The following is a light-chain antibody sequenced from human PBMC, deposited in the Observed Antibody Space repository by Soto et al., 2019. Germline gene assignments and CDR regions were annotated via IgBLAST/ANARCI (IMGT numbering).Light chain of an antibody. CDR3: V. Sequence: QSALTQPASVSGSPGQSITISCTGTSSDVGGYKYVSWYQQHPGKAPKLMIYEVINRPSGVSNRFSGSKSGNTATLTISGLQAEDEADLFDVFGTGTKVTV. CDR1: SSDVGGYKY. V-gene: IGLV2-14*01. J-gene: IGLJ1*01. CDR2: EVI.